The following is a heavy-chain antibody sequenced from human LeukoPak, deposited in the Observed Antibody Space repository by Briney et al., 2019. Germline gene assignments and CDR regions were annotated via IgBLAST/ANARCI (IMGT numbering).Heavy chain of an antibody. CDR2: ISSSSSYI. D-gene: IGHD5-24*01. J-gene: IGHJ3*02. CDR3: ARAGRWAQHGAFDI. Sequence: GGSLRLSCAASGFTFSSYSMNWVRQAPGKGLEWVSSISSSSSYIYYADSVRGRFTISRDNAKNSLYLQMNSLRAEDTAVYYCARAGRWAQHGAFDIWGQGTMVTVSS. V-gene: IGHV3-21*01. CDR1: GFTFSSYS.